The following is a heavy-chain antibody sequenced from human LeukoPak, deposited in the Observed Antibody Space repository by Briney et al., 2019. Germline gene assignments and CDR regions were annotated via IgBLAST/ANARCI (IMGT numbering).Heavy chain of an antibody. CDR1: GFTFINYA. CDR2: ISGSGGST. V-gene: IGHV3-23*01. D-gene: IGHD3-10*01. J-gene: IGHJ4*02. Sequence: GGSLRLSCAASGFTFINYAMTWVRQAPGKGLEWVSSISGSGGSTYYADSVKGRFTISRDNSKDTLYLQMNSLRAEDTAVYYCARDYYTSGSPNDYWGQGTLVTVSS. CDR3: ARDYYTSGSPNDY.